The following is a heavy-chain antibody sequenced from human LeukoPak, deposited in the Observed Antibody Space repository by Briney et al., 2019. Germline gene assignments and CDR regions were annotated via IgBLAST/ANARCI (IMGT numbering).Heavy chain of an antibody. CDR1: GFIFNDFD. CDR3: ARDRFGMDV. CDR2: IGIGGDT. Sequence: GGSLRLSCTAAGFIFNDFDFHWVRQGPGKGLEWVSAIGIGGDTHYSGSVKGRSTVSRENAKNSLFLHMNNLRAGDTAVYYCARDRFGMDVWGRGTTVIVSS. J-gene: IGHJ6*02. V-gene: IGHV3-13*01.